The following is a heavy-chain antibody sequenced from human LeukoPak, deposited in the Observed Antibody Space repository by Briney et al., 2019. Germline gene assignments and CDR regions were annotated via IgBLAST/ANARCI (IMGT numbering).Heavy chain of an antibody. CDR1: GFTVSSNY. CDR2: IYSGGST. J-gene: IGHJ4*02. D-gene: IGHD3-22*01. CDR3: ARHDYDSSGSSSLDY. Sequence: HAGGSLRLSCAASGFTVSSNYMSWVRQAPGKGLEWVSVIYSGGSTYYADSVKGRFTISRDNSKNTLYLQMNSLRAEGTAVYYCARHDYDSSGSSSLDYWGQGTPVTISS. V-gene: IGHV3-66*04.